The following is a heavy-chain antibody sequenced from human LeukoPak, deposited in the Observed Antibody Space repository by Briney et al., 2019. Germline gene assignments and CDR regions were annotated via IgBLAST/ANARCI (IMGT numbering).Heavy chain of an antibody. CDR2: INPNSGGT. CDR3: ARAAPETGYYYDSSGYYYDY. CDR1: GYTFTGYY. J-gene: IGHJ4*02. V-gene: IGHV1-2*02. Sequence: GASVKVSCKASGYTFTGYYMHWVRQAPGQGLEWMGWINPNSGGTNYAQKFQGRVTMTRDTSISTAYMELSRLRSDDTAVYYCARAAPETGYYYDSSGYYYDYWGQGTLVTVSS. D-gene: IGHD3-22*01.